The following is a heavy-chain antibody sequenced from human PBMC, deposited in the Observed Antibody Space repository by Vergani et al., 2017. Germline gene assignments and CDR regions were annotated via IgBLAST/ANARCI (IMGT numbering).Heavy chain of an antibody. CDR1: GGSISRYY. V-gene: IGHV4-4*07. CDR3: ARDRKRITIFGVVTSGMDV. D-gene: IGHD3-3*01. J-gene: IGHJ6*02. CDR2: IYTSGST. Sequence: QVQLQESGPGLVKPSETLSLTCTVSGGSISRYYWSWIRQPAGKGLEWIGRIYTSGSTNYNPSLKSRVTMSVDTSKNQFSLKLSSVTAADTAVYYCARDRKRITIFGVVTSGMDVWGQGTTVTVSS.